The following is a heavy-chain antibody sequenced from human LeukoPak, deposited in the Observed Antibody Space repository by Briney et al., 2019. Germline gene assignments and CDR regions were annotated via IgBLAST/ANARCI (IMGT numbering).Heavy chain of an antibody. CDR2: ITSSGSAM. Sequence: GWSLRLSCAASGFTFSDYYMGWIRQAPGKGLEWVSYITSSGSAMYYADSVKGRFTISRDNAKNSLYLQMNSLRAEDTAVYYCARAYRDAFDIWGQGTMVTVSS. J-gene: IGHJ3*02. CDR1: GFTFSDYY. V-gene: IGHV3-11*01. D-gene: IGHD3-16*02. CDR3: ARAYRDAFDI.